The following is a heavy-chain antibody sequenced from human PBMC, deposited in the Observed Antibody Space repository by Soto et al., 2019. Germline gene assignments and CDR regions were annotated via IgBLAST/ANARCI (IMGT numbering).Heavy chain of an antibody. Sequence: QVLLKESGPGLVRPTETLSLTCTVSGASIDTITYYWGWIRQPPGKGLEWIGSVYYGGNAYYSPSHRSRITTSISASKNQFYLHLNSVYTADTAVYSCAAYSGHIEYWGPGTLVAVS. J-gene: IGHJ4*02. CDR1: GASIDTITYY. V-gene: IGHV4-39*01. CDR3: AAYSGHIEY. D-gene: IGHD5-12*01. CDR2: VYYGGNA.